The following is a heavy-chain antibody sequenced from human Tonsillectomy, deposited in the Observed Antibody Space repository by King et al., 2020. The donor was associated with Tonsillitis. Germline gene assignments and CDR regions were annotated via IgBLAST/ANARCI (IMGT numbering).Heavy chain of an antibody. CDR2: ISGCGGGT. Sequence: VQLVESGGGLVQPGGSLRLSCAASGFTFSSYAMSWVRQAPGKGLEWGSTISGCGGGTYYADSVKGRFTIARDNSKNTLYLQMNSLRAEDTAVYYCANYLHGDVWGKGTTVTVSS. D-gene: IGHD2-21*01. J-gene: IGHJ6*04. CDR1: GFTFSSYA. V-gene: IGHV3-23*04. CDR3: ANYLHGDV.